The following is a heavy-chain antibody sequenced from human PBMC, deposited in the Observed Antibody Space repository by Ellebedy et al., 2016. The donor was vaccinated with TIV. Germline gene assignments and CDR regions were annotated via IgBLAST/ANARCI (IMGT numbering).Heavy chain of an antibody. J-gene: IGHJ4*02. Sequence: GESLKISXAASGFTFSNHWMSWVRQAPGKGLEWVANINLDGSEGKYVDSVKGRFTISRDNAQNSLFLQMNSLRVEDTAVYYCVRNGGSLDYWGQGSLVTVSS. V-gene: IGHV3-7*01. D-gene: IGHD1-26*01. CDR2: INLDGSEG. CDR3: VRNGGSLDY. CDR1: GFTFSNHW.